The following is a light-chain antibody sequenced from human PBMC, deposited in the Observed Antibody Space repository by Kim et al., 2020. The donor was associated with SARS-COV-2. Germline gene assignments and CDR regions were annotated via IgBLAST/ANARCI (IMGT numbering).Light chain of an antibody. J-gene: IGKJ1*01. CDR3: LQHYDTPT. V-gene: IGKV4-1*01. Sequence: DIVMTQSPDSLAVSLGERATINCKSSQNILSSSINKNFISWYQHKPGQPPKLLISWASSRQSGVPDRFSGSGSGTDFTLTISSLQAEDVAVYYCLQHYDTPTFGQGTKVDIK. CDR2: WAS. CDR1: QNILSSSINKNF.